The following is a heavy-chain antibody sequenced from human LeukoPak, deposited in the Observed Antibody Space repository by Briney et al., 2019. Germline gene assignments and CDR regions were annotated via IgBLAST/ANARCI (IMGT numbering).Heavy chain of an antibody. CDR3: ARRGGSCYLCDAFDI. CDR1: GGSISSYY. V-gene: IGHV4-59*01. Sequence: PSETLSLTCTVSGGSISSYYWSWIRQPPGKGLEWIGYIYYSGSTNYNPSLKSRVTISVDTSKNQFSLKLSSVTAADTAVYYCARRGGSCYLCDAFDIWGQGTMVTVSS. D-gene: IGHD2-15*01. CDR2: IYYSGST. J-gene: IGHJ3*02.